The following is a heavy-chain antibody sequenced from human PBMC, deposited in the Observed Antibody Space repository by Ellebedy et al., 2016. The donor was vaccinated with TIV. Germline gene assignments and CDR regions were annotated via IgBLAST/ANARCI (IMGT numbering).Heavy chain of an antibody. D-gene: IGHD6-13*01. Sequence: GESLKISXAASGFTFSSYWMSWVRQAPGKGLEWVANIKQDGSEKYYVDSVKGRFTISRDNAKNSLYLQMNSLRAEDTAVYYCAREGMGIAAPGDYWGQGTLVTVSS. CDR3: AREGMGIAAPGDY. CDR2: IKQDGSEK. J-gene: IGHJ4*02. CDR1: GFTFSSYW. V-gene: IGHV3-7*03.